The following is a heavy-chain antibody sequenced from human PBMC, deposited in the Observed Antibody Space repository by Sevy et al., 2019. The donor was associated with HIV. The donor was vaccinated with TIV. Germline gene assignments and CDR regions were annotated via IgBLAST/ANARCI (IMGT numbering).Heavy chain of an antibody. CDR2: IYYNGHT. V-gene: IGHV4-39*02. CDR1: GGTIVSSGHY. Sequence: SENLSLTCSVSGGTIVSSGHYWGWIRQTPGNGLEWIGSIYYNGHTYYNPSLNSRLTISIDTSKNQFSLNLSSVTAADTAIYFCAREAGGYDYDYGMDVWGQGTTVPVSS. CDR3: AREAGGYDYDYGMDV. D-gene: IGHD5-12*01. J-gene: IGHJ6*02.